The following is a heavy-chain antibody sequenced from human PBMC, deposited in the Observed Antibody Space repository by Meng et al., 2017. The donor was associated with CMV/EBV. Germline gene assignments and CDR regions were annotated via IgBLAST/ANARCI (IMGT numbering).Heavy chain of an antibody. Sequence: TFRGCAMHGVRQASGKGLEWVGRIRSKANSYATAYAASVKGRFTIYRDDSKNTAYLQMNSLKTEDTAVYYCTRPPMRNCSSTSCSYNFWGQGTLVTVSS. CDR3: TRPPMRNCSSTSCSYNF. CDR1: TFRGCA. V-gene: IGHV3-73*01. D-gene: IGHD2-2*01. J-gene: IGHJ4*02. CDR2: IRSKANSYAT.